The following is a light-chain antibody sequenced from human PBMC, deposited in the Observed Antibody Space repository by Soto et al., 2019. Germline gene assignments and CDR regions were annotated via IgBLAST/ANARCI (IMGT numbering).Light chain of an antibody. CDR1: QGIRNE. CDR2: GAS. CDR3: LQDYTYPYT. J-gene: IGKJ5*01. V-gene: IGKV1-6*01. Sequence: AIQMTQSPSSLSSSVGDRVTITCRASQGIRNELGWYQQKPGKAPKLLLYGASSLQSGVPSRFSGSGSGTDFTLTISSLQPEDFATYYCLQDYTYPYTFGQGTRLEIK.